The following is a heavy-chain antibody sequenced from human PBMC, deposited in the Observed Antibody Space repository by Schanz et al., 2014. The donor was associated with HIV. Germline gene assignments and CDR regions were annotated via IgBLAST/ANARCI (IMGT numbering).Heavy chain of an antibody. CDR3: AREKFSTLTGYPQNAFDI. CDR1: GGTFSSYA. CDR2: IIPIFGTA. D-gene: IGHD3-9*01. V-gene: IGHV1-69*06. Sequence: QVQLVQSGTEVKKPGSSVKVSCKASGGTFSSYAISWVRQAPGQGLEWMGGIIPIFGTANSAQRFQGRVTITADKSTSTASMELSSLRSEDTAVYYCAREKFSTLTGYPQNAFDIWGQGTMVTVSS. J-gene: IGHJ3*02.